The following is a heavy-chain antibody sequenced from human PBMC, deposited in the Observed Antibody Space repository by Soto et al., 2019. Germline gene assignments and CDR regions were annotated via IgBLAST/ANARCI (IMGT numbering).Heavy chain of an antibody. Sequence: WETLSLTCAVSGYSISSGYYWGWIRQPPGKGLEWIGSIYHSGSTYYNPSLKSRVTISVDTSKNQFSLKPSSVTAADTAVYYCATSPRNTVTTDIRGVVYFDDWGQGTLVTVS. D-gene: IGHD4-17*01. J-gene: IGHJ4*02. CDR3: ATSPRNTVTTDIRGVVYFDD. V-gene: IGHV4-38-2*01. CDR2: IYHSGST. CDR1: GYSISSGYY.